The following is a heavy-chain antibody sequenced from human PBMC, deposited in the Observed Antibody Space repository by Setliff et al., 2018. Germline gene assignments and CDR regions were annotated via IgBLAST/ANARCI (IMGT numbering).Heavy chain of an antibody. V-gene: IGHV1-18*01. CDR3: SRLVRYCTTTTCQTLSGGEH. Sequence: ASVKVSCKASGYTFTDFGVSWVRQAPGQGLEWVGWISPYNGNTFYAPKLQDRVTMTTDTSTATAYLELRSLRSDDTALYFCSRLVRYCTTTTCQTLSGGEHWGQGTLVTVSS. CDR1: GYTFTDFG. CDR2: ISPYNGNT. D-gene: IGHD2-8*01. J-gene: IGHJ4*02.